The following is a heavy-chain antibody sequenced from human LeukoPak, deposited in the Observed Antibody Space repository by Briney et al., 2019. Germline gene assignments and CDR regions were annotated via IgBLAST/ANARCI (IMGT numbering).Heavy chain of an antibody. CDR1: GFTFSGSA. Sequence: PGGSLRLSCAASGFTFSGSAMHWVRQASGKGLEWVGRIRSKANSYATAYAASVKGRITISRDDSKNTAYLQMNSLKTEDTAVYYCTLESPQLRYLDWLSDYWGQGTLVTVSS. CDR2: IRSKANSYAT. V-gene: IGHV3-73*01. J-gene: IGHJ4*02. CDR3: TLESPQLRYLDWLSDY. D-gene: IGHD3-9*01.